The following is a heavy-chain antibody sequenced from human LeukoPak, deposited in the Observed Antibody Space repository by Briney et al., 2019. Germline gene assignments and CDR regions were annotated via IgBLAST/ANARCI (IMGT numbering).Heavy chain of an antibody. CDR1: GYTFTRYG. J-gene: IGHJ4*02. CDR2: IGAYSAST. Sequence: GASVKVSCKASGYTFTRYGITWVRQAPGQGLEWMGWIGAYSASTNYAQKFQGRVSLTADTSTSTAYMELTTLTSDDTAVYYCARGSSYTSSWHEDYWGQGTLVTVSS. V-gene: IGHV1-18*01. D-gene: IGHD6-13*01. CDR3: ARGSSYTSSWHEDY.